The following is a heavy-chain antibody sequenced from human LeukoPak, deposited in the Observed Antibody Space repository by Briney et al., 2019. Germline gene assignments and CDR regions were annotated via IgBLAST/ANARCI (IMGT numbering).Heavy chain of an antibody. D-gene: IGHD3-22*01. CDR2: TYYRSKWYS. V-gene: IGHV6-1*01. Sequence: SQTLSLTCVISGDSVSSYSAAWNWIRQSPSRGLEWLGRTYYRSKWYSDYAVSVKRRITIKSDTSKNQFSLQLNSVIPEDTAVYFCARAHYYEGSGYVLLDWGQGTLVTVSS. J-gene: IGHJ4*02. CDR3: ARAHYYEGSGYVLLD. CDR1: GDSVSSYSAA.